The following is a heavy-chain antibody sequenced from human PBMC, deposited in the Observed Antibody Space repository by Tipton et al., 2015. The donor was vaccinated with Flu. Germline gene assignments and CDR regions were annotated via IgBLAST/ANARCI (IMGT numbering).Heavy chain of an antibody. CDR3: AREGPYGSGSR. Sequence: TLSLTCTVSGGSISSSGYYWSWIRQHPGKGLEWIGYIYYSGSTYYNPSLKSRVTISVDTSKNQFSLNLSSVTAADTAVYYCAREGPYGSGSRWGQGTLVTVSS. CDR2: IYYSGST. J-gene: IGHJ4*02. CDR1: GGSISSSGYY. V-gene: IGHV4-31*03. D-gene: IGHD3-10*01.